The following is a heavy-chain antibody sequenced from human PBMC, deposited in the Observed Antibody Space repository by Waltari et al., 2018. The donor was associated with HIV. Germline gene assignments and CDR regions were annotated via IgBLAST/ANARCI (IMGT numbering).Heavy chain of an antibody. D-gene: IGHD3-10*01. V-gene: IGHV4-39*01. CDR2: IYYSGSA. CDR1: GGPISSRNYY. J-gene: IGHJ6*02. Sequence: QLQLQESGPGLVKPSETLSLTCTVSGGPISSRNYYWGWIRQPPGKGLEWIGIIYYSGSAYYNPSLKSRVTISVDTSKNQFSLKLSSVTAADTAVYYCARHSLVHSYGMDVWGQGTTVTVSS. CDR3: ARHSLVHSYGMDV.